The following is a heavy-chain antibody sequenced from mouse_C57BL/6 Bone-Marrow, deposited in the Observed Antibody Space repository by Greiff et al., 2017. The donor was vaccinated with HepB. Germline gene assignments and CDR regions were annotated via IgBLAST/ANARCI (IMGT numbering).Heavy chain of an antibody. CDR3: ARDGDPHWYFDV. CDR2: IDPSDSYT. J-gene: IGHJ1*03. V-gene: IGHV1-50*01. Sequence: QVQLKQPGAELVKPGASVKLSCKASGYTFTSYWMQWVKQRPGQGLEWIGEIDPSDSYTNYNQKFKGKATLTVDTSSSTAYMQLSSLTSEDSAVYYCARDGDPHWYFDVWGTGTTGTVSS. CDR1: GYTFTSYW. D-gene: IGHD2-3*01.